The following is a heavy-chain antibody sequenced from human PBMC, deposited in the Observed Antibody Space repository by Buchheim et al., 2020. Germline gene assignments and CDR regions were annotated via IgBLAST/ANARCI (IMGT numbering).Heavy chain of an antibody. J-gene: IGHJ6*03. CDR3: ARVLNYYDSSGNYYYYMDV. V-gene: IGHV4-39*07. CDR2: IYYGGST. Sequence: QLQLQESGPGLVKPSETLSLTCTVSGGSISSSNFYWGWIRQPPGKGLEWIGSIYYGGSTYYNPSLKSRVTISVDTSKNQFSLKLSSVTAADTAVYYCARVLNYYDSSGNYYYYMDVWGKGTT. D-gene: IGHD3-22*01. CDR1: GGSISSSNFY.